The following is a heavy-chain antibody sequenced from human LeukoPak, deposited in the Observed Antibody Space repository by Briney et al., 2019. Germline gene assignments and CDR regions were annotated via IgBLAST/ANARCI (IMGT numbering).Heavy chain of an antibody. CDR1: GYTLTELS. D-gene: IGHD3-10*01. CDR3: ATSILWFGELSTTTDY. CDR2: FDPEDGET. V-gene: IGHV1-24*01. J-gene: IGHJ4*02. Sequence: GAPVKVSCKVSGYTLTELSMHWVRQAPGKGLEWMGGFDPEDGETIYAQKFQGGVTMTEDTSTDTAYMELSSLRSEDTAVYYCATSILWFGELSTTTDYWGQGTLVTVSS.